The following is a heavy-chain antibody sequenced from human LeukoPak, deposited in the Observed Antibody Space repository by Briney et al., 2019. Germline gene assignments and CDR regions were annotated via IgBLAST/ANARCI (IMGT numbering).Heavy chain of an antibody. CDR2: ISHSSDYI. V-gene: IGHV3-21*01. Sequence: GGSLRLSCAASGFAFSTYTLNWVRQAPGKGLEWVSSISHSSDYIYYADSVKGRFTISRDNAKNSLYLQMNNLRAEDTAVYYCARGPTVSIGDCSSPSCQPDYWGQGTLVTVSS. J-gene: IGHJ4*02. CDR3: ARGPTVSIGDCSSPSCQPDY. D-gene: IGHD2-2*01. CDR1: GFAFSTYT.